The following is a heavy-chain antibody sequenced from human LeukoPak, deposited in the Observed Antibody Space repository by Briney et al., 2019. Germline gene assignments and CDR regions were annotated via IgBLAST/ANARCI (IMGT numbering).Heavy chain of an antibody. CDR1: GYTFTSYG. D-gene: IGHD3-22*01. V-gene: IGHV1-69*13. CDR3: ARHSGYHSTMYLDY. Sequence: SVKVSCKASGYTFTSYGISWVRQAPGQGLEWMGGITAIFRTTNYAQKFQGRVTITADESMSTVYMELSSLRSEDTAVYYCARHSGYHSTMYLDYWGQGTLVTVSS. CDR2: ITAIFRTT. J-gene: IGHJ4*02.